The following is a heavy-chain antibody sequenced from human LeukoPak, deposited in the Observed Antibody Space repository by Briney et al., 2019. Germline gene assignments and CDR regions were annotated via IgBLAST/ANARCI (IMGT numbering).Heavy chain of an antibody. J-gene: IGHJ5*02. D-gene: IGHD1-26*01. CDR1: GYTFTSYD. CDR3: ARAPKFRLVGVSKGPFDP. V-gene: IGHV1-8*03. CDR2: MNPNSGNT. Sequence: ASVKVSCKASGYTFTSYDINWVRQATGQGLEWMGWMNPNSGNTGYAQKFQGRVTITRNTSISTAYMELSSLRSEDTAVYYCARAPKFRLVGVSKGPFDPWGQGTLVTVSS.